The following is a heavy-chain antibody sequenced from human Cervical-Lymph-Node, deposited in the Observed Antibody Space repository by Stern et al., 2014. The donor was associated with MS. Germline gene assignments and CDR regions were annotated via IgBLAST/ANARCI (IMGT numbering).Heavy chain of an antibody. D-gene: IGHD2-15*01. CDR3: AARGVLRIGQILDY. CDR1: GFGVSSFA. J-gene: IGHJ4*02. V-gene: IGHV3-30-3*02. CDR2: ISHDGSSR. Sequence: VQLVESGGGVVQPGRSLRLSCVASGFGVSSFAPHWVRQAPGKGLEWVAVISHDGSSRYYADSVKGRFAISRDNSKETLNLQMNSLSAEDTAVYYCAARGVLRIGQILDYWGQGTLVTVSS.